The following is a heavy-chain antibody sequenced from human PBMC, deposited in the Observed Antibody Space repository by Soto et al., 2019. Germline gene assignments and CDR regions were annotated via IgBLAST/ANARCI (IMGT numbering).Heavy chain of an antibody. V-gene: IGHV4-30-4*01. Sequence: QVQLQESGPGLVKPSQTLSLTCPVSGGSISGGVYYWSWIRQPPGKGLEWIGYIFDSGSTYYNPSLKSRVTISVDTSKNQFSLRLSSVTAADTAVYYCAREIIPLTTDWYFDLWGRGTLVTVSS. CDR2: IFDSGST. J-gene: IGHJ2*01. CDR3: AREIIPLTTDWYFDL. D-gene: IGHD4-17*01. CDR1: GGSISGGVYY.